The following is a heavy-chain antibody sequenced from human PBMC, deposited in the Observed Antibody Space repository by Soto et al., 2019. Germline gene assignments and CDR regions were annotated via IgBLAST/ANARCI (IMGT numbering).Heavy chain of an antibody. CDR2: ISSTASTM. D-gene: IGHD2-15*01. CDR1: GFTFSDYY. Sequence: PGGSLRLSCAASGFTFSDYYMSWIRQAPGKGLEWVSYISSTASTMYYADSVKGRFTISRDNAKNSLYLQMNSLRAEDTAVYYCARGTQKRYCTGGSCYTVDCWGQGTLVTVSS. J-gene: IGHJ4*02. CDR3: ARGTQKRYCTGGSCYTVDC. V-gene: IGHV3-11*01.